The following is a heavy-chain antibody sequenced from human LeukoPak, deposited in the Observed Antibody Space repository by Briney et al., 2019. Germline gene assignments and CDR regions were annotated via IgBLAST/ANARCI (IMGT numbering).Heavy chain of an antibody. CDR2: IYYSGST. Sequence: SETLSLTCTVSGGSISSGDYYWSWIRQPPGKGLEWIGYIYYSGSTYYNPSLKSRVTISVDTSKNQFSLKLSSVTAADTAVYYCARGPRIVVVVAATHYWFDSWGQGTLVTVSS. D-gene: IGHD2-15*01. CDR3: ARGPRIVVVVAATHYWFDS. CDR1: GGSISSGDYY. V-gene: IGHV4-30-4*01. J-gene: IGHJ5*01.